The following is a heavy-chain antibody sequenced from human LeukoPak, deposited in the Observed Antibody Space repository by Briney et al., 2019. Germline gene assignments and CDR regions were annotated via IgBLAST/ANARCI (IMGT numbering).Heavy chain of an antibody. D-gene: IGHD4-17*01. V-gene: IGHV3-23*01. J-gene: IGHJ4*02. CDR3: AKEPVITVTTYSRHFDY. Sequence: GGALRLSCAASGFTFSSYAMNWVRQAPGKGLEGVAGISGSGGRTYYADSVKGRFTISKDNSVNTLYLQTNGLRAEDTAVYYCAKEPVITVTTYSRHFDYWGQGTLVTVSS. CDR1: GFTFSSYA. CDR2: ISGSGGRT.